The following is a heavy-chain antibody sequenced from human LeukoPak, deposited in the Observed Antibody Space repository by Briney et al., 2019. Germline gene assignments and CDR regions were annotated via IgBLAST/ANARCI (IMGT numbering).Heavy chain of an antibody. Sequence: PGGSLRLSCAASGFTFSSYAMNWVRQAPGKGLEWVSAISGSGSNTYYADSVKGRFTVSRDNSKNTLYLQMNSLRAEDTAVYYCAKQGIFPGPFDYWGQGTLVTVSS. CDR2: ISGSGSNT. J-gene: IGHJ4*02. CDR1: GFTFSSYA. CDR3: AKQGIFPGPFDY. D-gene: IGHD3-3*01. V-gene: IGHV3-23*01.